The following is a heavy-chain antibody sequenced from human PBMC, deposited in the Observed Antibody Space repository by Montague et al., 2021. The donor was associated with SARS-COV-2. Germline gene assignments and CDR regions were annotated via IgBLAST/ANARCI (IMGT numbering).Heavy chain of an antibody. J-gene: IGHJ3*01. D-gene: IGHD3-9*01. CDR1: GGSVSSGTYY. CDR2: IYYSGKS. V-gene: IGHV4-39*01. CDR3: ARPQPYSDLLTGNPFDV. Sequence: SETLSLTCTVSGGSVSSGTYYWGWIRQPPGKGLEWIGSIYYSGKSDYNPSLKSRATIFVDTSKNQFSLQLSSVTAADTAVYYCARPQPYSDLLTGNPFDVWGQGTMVTVSS.